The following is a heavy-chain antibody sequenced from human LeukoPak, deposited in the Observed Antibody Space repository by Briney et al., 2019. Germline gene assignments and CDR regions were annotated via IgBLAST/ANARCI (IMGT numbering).Heavy chain of an antibody. J-gene: IGHJ6*03. CDR3: ARGLYRRFGYYYYYYMDV. CDR1: GGTFSSYA. V-gene: IGHV1-69*05. D-gene: IGHD3-10*01. Sequence: SVKVSCKASGGTFSSYAIRWVRQAPGQGLEWMGRIIPIFGTANYAQKFQGRVTITTDESTSTAYMELSSLRSEDTAVYYCARGLYRRFGYYYYYYMDVWGKGTTVTVSS. CDR2: IIPIFGTA.